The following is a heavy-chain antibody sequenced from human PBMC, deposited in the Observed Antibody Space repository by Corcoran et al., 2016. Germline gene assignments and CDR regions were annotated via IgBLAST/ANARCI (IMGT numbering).Heavy chain of an antibody. J-gene: IGHJ4*02. V-gene: IGHV1-46*01. D-gene: IGHD3-22*01. CDR3: ARVSVPYDSSGYFGY. Sequence: QVQLVQSGAEVKKPGASVKVSCKASGYTFTSYYMHWVRQAPGQGLEWMGIINPSGGSTSSEQKFQGRVNMTRDTSTSTVYMELSSLRSEDTAVYYGARVSVPYDSSGYFGYWGQGTLVTVSS. CDR1: GYTFTSYY. CDR2: INPSGGST.